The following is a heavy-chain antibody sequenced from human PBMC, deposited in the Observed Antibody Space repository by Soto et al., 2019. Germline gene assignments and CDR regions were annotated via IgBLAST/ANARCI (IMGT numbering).Heavy chain of an antibody. J-gene: IGHJ4*02. CDR3: VSWVSAHFDN. CDR2: IDYSGANT. CDR1: GFTLDNG. V-gene: IGHV3-23*01. D-gene: IGHD2-8*01. Sequence: GGSLRLSCAASGFTLDNGMTWVRQAPGKGLEWISTIDYSGANTHYADSVKGRFTISRDKSRNTVALQMSNLRAEDTALYYCVSWVSAHFDNWGQGTLVTVSS.